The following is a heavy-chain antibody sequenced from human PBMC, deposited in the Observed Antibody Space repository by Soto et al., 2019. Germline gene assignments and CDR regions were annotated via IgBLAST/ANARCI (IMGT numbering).Heavy chain of an antibody. J-gene: IGHJ4*02. CDR1: RYTFTNYY. CDR2: IHPNSGVT. V-gene: IGHV1-2*02. D-gene: IGHD5-12*01. Sequence: ASVKVSCKASRYTFTNYYMHWVQQSPGQGLEWMGWIHPNSGVTKFPQKFQGRVIMTRDTSINTVYMELSRLTSDDTAVYYCARAGLTTLELATTYWGQGTLVTVSS. CDR3: ARAGLTTLELATTY.